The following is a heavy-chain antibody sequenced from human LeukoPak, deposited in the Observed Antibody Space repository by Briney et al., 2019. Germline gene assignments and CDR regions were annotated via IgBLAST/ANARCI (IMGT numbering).Heavy chain of an antibody. D-gene: IGHD6-13*01. J-gene: IGHJ4*02. Sequence: QSGGSLRLSSAASGFTFSLYSMNWVRQAPGKGLEWVAVISYDGSNKYYADSVKGRFTISRDNSKNTLYLQMNSLRAEDTAVYYCAKDLEQQLGIDYWGQGTLVTVSS. V-gene: IGHV3-30*18. CDR3: AKDLEQQLGIDY. CDR2: ISYDGSNK. CDR1: GFTFSLYS.